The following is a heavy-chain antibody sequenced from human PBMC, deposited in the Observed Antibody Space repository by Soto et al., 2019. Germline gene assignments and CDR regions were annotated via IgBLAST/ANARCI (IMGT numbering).Heavy chain of an antibody. J-gene: IGHJ1*01. Sequence: QVQLVESGGGVVQPGRSLRLSCAASGFTFSSYGMHWVRQAPGKGLEWVAVIWYDGSNKYYADSVKGRFTISRDNSKNTLYLQMNSLRAEDTAVYYCARDGGSYYGWVTFYFQHWGQGTLVTVSS. CDR3: ARDGGSYYGWVTFYFQH. CDR2: IWYDGSNK. CDR1: GFTFSSYG. D-gene: IGHD1-26*01. V-gene: IGHV3-33*01.